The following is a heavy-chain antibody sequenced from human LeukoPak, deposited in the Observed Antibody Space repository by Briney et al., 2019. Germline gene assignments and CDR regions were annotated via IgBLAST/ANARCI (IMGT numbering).Heavy chain of an antibody. CDR1: GYSISSGYY. CDR2: IYHSGST. D-gene: IGHD1-26*01. J-gene: IGHJ4*02. V-gene: IGHV4-38-2*02. Sequence: SETLSLTCTVSGYSISSGYYWGWIRQPPGKGLEWIGSIYHSGSTYYNPSLKSRVTISVDTSKNQFSLKLSSVTAADTAVYYCARDPSGTFDHWGQGTLVTVSS. CDR3: ARDPSGTFDH.